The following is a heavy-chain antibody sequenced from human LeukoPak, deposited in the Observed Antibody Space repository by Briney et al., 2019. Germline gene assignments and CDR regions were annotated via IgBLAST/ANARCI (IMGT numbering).Heavy chain of an antibody. CDR1: GFIFSNYW. J-gene: IGHJ4*02. D-gene: IGHD3-3*01. CDR3: ARESRSGLDY. CDR2: IGQDGNEK. Sequence: GGSLRLSCAAPGFIFSNYWMNWVRQAPGKGLEWVANIGQDGNEKYYVDSVKGRFSISGDNAGNSVYLQMNSLRAEDTAIYYCARESRSGLDYWGQGTLVAVSS. V-gene: IGHV3-7*03.